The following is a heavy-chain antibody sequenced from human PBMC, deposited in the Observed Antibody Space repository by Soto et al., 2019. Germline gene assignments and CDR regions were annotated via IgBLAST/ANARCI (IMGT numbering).Heavy chain of an antibody. CDR3: ARDYDPYYYYSGTYYPERGSFDY. CDR1: GGSINSGDYY. Sequence: QVQLQESGPGLVKPSQTLSLTCTVSGGSINSGDYYWSWIRQPPGKGLEWIGHIYYTGSTSYKSSLKSRLTISVDKSKNEFSLNLSSVTAADTAVYYCARDYDPYYYYSGTYYPERGSFDYWGQGTLVTVSS. J-gene: IGHJ4*02. CDR2: IYYTGST. D-gene: IGHD3-10*01. V-gene: IGHV4-30-4*01.